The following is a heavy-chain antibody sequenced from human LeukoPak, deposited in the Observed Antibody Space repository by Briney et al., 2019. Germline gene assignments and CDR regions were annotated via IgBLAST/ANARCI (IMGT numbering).Heavy chain of an antibody. CDR3: ARGGYDSSGSSVYYFDH. D-gene: IGHD3-22*01. J-gene: IGHJ4*02. V-gene: IGHV4-31*03. CDR1: GDSINSGGYY. Sequence: PSQTLSLTCTVSGDSINSGGYYWTWIRQHPGKGLEWIGYIYYSGTTYCNPSLKSRVTISVDTSKNQFSLNLSSLTAADTAVYYCARGGYDSSGSSVYYFDHWGQGTLVTVSS. CDR2: IYYSGTT.